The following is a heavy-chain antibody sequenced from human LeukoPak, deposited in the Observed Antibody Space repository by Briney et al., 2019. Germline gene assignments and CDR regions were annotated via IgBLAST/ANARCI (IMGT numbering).Heavy chain of an antibody. CDR3: ARDLRRELLDY. V-gene: IGHV3-21*01. Sequence: GGSLRLSCAASGFTFSSYSMNWVRQAPGKGLEWVTSISSSSSYIYYADSVKGRFTISRDNAKNSLYLQMNSLRAEDTAVYYCARDLRRELLDYWGQGTLVTVSS. D-gene: IGHD1-26*01. CDR2: ISSSSSYI. CDR1: GFTFSSYS. J-gene: IGHJ4*02.